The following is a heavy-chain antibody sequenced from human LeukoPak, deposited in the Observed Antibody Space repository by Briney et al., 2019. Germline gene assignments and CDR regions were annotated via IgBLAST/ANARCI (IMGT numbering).Heavy chain of an antibody. J-gene: IGHJ4*02. V-gene: IGHV4-38-2*02. D-gene: IGHD4-17*01. Sequence: SETLSLTCTVSGYSISSGYYWGWIRQPPGKGLEWIGSIYHSGSTYYNPSLKSRVTISVDTSKNQFSLKLSSVTAADTAVYYCAREENYGDYFDYWGQGTLVTVSS. CDR3: AREENYGDYFDY. CDR1: GYSISSGYY. CDR2: IYHSGST.